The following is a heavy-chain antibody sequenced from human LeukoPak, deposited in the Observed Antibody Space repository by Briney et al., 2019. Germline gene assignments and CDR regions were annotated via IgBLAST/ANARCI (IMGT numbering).Heavy chain of an antibody. V-gene: IGHV3-74*01. Sequence: GGTLRLSCAASGFTLSRYWMHWLRQAPGKGLVWVSRISTDGSSTSYADSVKGRFTISRDNGKNTLYLQMNSLRAEDTAVYYCASYLTSIPSVMDVWGQGTTVTVSS. CDR3: ASYLTSIPSVMDV. CDR2: ISTDGSST. CDR1: GFTLSRYW. J-gene: IGHJ6*02. D-gene: IGHD2/OR15-2a*01.